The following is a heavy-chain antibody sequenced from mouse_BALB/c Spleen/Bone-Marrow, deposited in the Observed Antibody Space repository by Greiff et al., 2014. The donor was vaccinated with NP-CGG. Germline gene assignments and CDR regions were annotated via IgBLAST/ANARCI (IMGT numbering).Heavy chain of an antibody. V-gene: IGHV5-15*02. CDR2: ISNLAYSI. CDR1: GFTFSDYG. J-gene: IGHJ4*01. CDR3: ARETTRGAMDY. D-gene: IGHD2-1*01. Sequence: DVKLVESGGALVQPGGSRKLSCAASGFTFSDYGMAWVRQAPGKGPGWVAFISNLAYSIYYTDTVTGRFTISRENAKNTLYLEMSSLRSEDTAMYYCARETTRGAMDYWGQGTSVTVSS.